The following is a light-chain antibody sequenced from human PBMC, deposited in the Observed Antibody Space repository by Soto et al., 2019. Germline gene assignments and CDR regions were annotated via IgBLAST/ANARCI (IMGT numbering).Light chain of an antibody. J-gene: IGKJ5*01. CDR1: QSVSSTY. CDR2: GAS. V-gene: IGKV3-15*01. Sequence: EIVLTQSPGTLSLSPGERATLSCRASQSVSSTYLVWYQQKPGQAPRLLIYGASTRATDIPARFSGSGSGTEFTLTISSLQSEDFSVYYCQQYNSWPPITFGQGTRLEIK. CDR3: QQYNSWPPIT.